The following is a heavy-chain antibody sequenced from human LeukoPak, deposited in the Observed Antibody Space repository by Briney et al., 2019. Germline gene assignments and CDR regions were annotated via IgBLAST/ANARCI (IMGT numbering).Heavy chain of an antibody. D-gene: IGHD3-10*01. V-gene: IGHV1-18*01. CDR1: GYTFTSYG. J-gene: IGHJ4*02. CDR3: ARALVVRGYHYFDY. CDR2: ISAYNGNT. Sequence: ASVKVSCKASGYTFTSYGIIWVRQAPGQGLEWMGWISAYNGNTNYAQKLQGRVTMTTDTSTSTAYMELRSLRSDDTAVYYCARALVVRGYHYFDYWGQGTLVTVSS.